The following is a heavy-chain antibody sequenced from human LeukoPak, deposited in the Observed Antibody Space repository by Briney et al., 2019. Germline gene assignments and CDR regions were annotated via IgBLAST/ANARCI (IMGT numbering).Heavy chain of an antibody. J-gene: IGHJ4*02. Sequence: PGESLKISCKGSGYSFTSYWIGWVRQTAGKGLEWMGIIYPGDSDTRYSPSFQGQVTISADKSISTAYLQWSSLKASDTAMYYCARLPYSSSWYERFYWGQGTLVTVSS. D-gene: IGHD6-13*01. CDR3: ARLPYSSSWYERFY. CDR2: IYPGDSDT. V-gene: IGHV5-51*01. CDR1: GYSFTSYW.